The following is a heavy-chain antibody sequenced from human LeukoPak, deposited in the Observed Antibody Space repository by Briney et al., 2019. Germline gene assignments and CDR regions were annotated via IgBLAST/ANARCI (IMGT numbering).Heavy chain of an antibody. D-gene: IGHD6-13*01. CDR2: ISGTGGDT. V-gene: IGHV3-23*01. J-gene: IGHJ4*02. CDR1: GLTFSRHA. Sequence: GGSLRLSCAASGLTFSRHAMSWVRQAPGKGLEWASAISGTGGDTYYADSVKGRFTISRDNSKNTLYLQMNSLRAEDTAVYYCSLVPNYWGQGTLVTVSS. CDR3: SLVPNY.